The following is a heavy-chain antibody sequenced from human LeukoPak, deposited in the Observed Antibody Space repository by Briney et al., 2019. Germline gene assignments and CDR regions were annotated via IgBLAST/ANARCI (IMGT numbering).Heavy chain of an antibody. Sequence: SETLSLTCTVSGGSISSYYWSWIRQPAGKGLEWIGRIYTSGSTNYNPSLKSRVTMSVDTSKNQFSLKLSSVTAADTAVYYCARDKTAPDDYGDWQNNWFDPWGQGTLVTVSS. V-gene: IGHV4-4*07. CDR1: GGSISSYY. CDR3: ARDKTAPDDYGDWQNNWFDP. D-gene: IGHD4-17*01. CDR2: IYTSGST. J-gene: IGHJ5*02.